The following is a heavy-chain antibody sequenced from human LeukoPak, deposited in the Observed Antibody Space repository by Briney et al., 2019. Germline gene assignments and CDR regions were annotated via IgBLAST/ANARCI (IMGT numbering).Heavy chain of an antibody. V-gene: IGHV4-59*01. Sequence: PSETLSLTCTVSGGSISSYYWSWIRQPPGKGLEWIGYIYHSGSTNYNPSLKSRVTISVDTSKNQFSPKLSSVTAADTAVYYCARGGDSSGYPDYWGQGTLVTVSS. J-gene: IGHJ4*02. D-gene: IGHD3-22*01. CDR2: IYHSGST. CDR3: ARGGDSSGYPDY. CDR1: GGSISSYY.